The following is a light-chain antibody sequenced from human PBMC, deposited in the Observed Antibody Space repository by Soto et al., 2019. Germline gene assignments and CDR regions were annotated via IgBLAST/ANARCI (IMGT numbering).Light chain of an antibody. CDR2: GTS. CDR1: QNVGSRY. V-gene: IGKV3-20*01. Sequence: EIVLTQSPGTLSLSPGERATLSCRASQNVGSRYLAWYQQKPGQAPRLLIYGTSNRATGIPDRFRGSVSGTDFSLTISSLEPGDLAVYYCQQYGSSPRTFGQGTKVEIK. CDR3: QQYGSSPRT. J-gene: IGKJ1*01.